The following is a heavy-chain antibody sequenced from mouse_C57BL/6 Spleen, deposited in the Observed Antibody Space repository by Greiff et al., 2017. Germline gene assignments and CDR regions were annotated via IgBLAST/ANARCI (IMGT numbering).Heavy chain of an antibody. Sequence: EVQLVESGGGLVQPGGSLSLSCAASGFTFTDYYMSWVRQPPGKALEWLGFIRNKANGYTTENSASVKVRFTISSDNSKSILYLQMNALRAEDSATEYCARTYDYDGTSFDYWGQGTTLTVSS. J-gene: IGHJ2*01. CDR2: IRNKANGYTT. CDR3: ARTYDYDGTSFDY. CDR1: GFTFTDYY. V-gene: IGHV7-3*01. D-gene: IGHD2-4*01.